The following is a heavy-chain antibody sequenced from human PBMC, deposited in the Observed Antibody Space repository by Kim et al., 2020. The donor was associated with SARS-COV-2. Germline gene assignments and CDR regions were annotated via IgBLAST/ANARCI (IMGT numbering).Heavy chain of an antibody. V-gene: IGHV6-1*01. D-gene: IGHD6-6*01. Sequence: AGSVKSRITITPDTSKNQFSLQLNSVTPEDTAVYYCARDMGIIAARGYDYWGQGTLVTVSS. J-gene: IGHJ4*02. CDR3: ARDMGIIAARGYDY.